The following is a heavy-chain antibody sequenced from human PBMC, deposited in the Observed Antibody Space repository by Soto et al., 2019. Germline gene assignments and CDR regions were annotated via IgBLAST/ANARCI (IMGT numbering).Heavy chain of an antibody. J-gene: IGHJ4*02. CDR2: IYYSGST. D-gene: IGHD1-26*01. CDR1: GGSISSYY. V-gene: IGHV4-59*01. CDR3: AREGSYYGIDY. Sequence: QVQLQESGPGLVKPSETLSLTCTVSGGSISSYYWSWIRQPPGKGLEWIGYIYYSGSTNYNPSLKSRVTISVDTSKNQFSLKLSSVTAADTAVYYCAREGSYYGIDYWGQGTLVTVSS.